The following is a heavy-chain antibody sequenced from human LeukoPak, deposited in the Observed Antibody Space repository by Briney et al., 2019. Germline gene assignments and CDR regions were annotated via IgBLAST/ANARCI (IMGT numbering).Heavy chain of an antibody. Sequence: PSETLSLTCTVSGGSISSYYWSWIRQPAGKGLEWIGRIYTSGSTNYNPSLKSRVTMSVDTSKNQFSLKLSSVTAADTAVYYCAREDIVVVPAALYYYYGMDVWGQGTTVTVSS. CDR2: IYTSGST. V-gene: IGHV4-4*07. CDR3: AREDIVVVPAALYYYYGMDV. CDR1: GGSISSYY. J-gene: IGHJ6*02. D-gene: IGHD2-2*01.